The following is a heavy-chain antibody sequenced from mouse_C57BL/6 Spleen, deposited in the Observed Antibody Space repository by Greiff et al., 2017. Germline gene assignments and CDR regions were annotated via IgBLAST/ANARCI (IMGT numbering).Heavy chain of an antibody. Sequence: EVKVVESGGGLVQPGGFLKLSCAASGFTFSDYYMYWVRQTPEKRLEWVAYISNGGGSTYYPDTVKGRFTISRDNAKNTLYLQMSRLKSEDTAMYYCARRHYGSSYAMDYWGQGTSVTVSS. D-gene: IGHD1-1*01. V-gene: IGHV5-12*01. CDR1: GFTFSDYY. CDR3: ARRHYGSSYAMDY. CDR2: ISNGGGST. J-gene: IGHJ4*01.